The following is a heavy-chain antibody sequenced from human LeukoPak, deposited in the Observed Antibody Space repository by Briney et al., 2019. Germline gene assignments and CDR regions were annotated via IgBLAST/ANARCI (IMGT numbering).Heavy chain of an antibody. CDR1: GFTFSSYS. V-gene: IGHV3-64D*06. CDR2: ISSNGGST. D-gene: IGHD6-6*01. CDR3: VKGGYSSSDYFDY. J-gene: IGHJ4*02. Sequence: PGGSLRLSCSAPGFTFSSYSMHWVRQAPGKGLEYVSAISSNGGSTYYADSVKGRFTISRDNSKNTLYLQMSSLRAEETAVYYCVKGGYSSSDYFDYWGQGTLVTVSS.